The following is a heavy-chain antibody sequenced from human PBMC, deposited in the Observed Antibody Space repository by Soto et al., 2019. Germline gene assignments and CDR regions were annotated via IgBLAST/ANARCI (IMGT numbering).Heavy chain of an antibody. Sequence: RASVKVSCKASGYTFTSYYMHWVRQAPGQGLEWMGIINPSGGSTSYAQKFQGRVTMTRDTSTSTVYMELSSLRSEDTAVYYCARGHSITIFGVVMGFDYWGQGTLVTVSS. CDR2: INPSGGST. V-gene: IGHV1-46*03. CDR1: GYTFTSYY. CDR3: ARGHSITIFGVVMGFDY. D-gene: IGHD3-3*01. J-gene: IGHJ4*02.